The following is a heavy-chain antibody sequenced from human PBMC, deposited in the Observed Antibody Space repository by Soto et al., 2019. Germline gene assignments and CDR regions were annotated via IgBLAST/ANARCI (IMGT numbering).Heavy chain of an antibody. V-gene: IGHV3-30*18. J-gene: IGHJ4*02. CDR2: ISNHGREK. Sequence: GGSLRLSCVASGFTFNTYGMHWVRRVPGKGLEWVSFISNHGREKYYADSVKGRFTISRDNSKNTLYLQMNSLRAEDTAFYHCAKSQTAEVPFDYWGQGTQVTVSS. CDR3: AKSQTAEVPFDY. D-gene: IGHD6-13*01. CDR1: GFTFNTYG.